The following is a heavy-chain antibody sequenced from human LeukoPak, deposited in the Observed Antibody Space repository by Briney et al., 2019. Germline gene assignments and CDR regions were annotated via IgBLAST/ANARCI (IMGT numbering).Heavy chain of an antibody. Sequence: SETLSLTCTVSGGSIGRFYWSWIRQPPGKGLEWIGYMYDRGTTRYSPSLKGRVSISVDTSRNQFSLSLSSVTAADTAVYFCASVMGAQDFGFWGQGILVTVSS. D-gene: IGHD1-26*01. CDR3: ASVMGAQDFGF. J-gene: IGHJ4*02. V-gene: IGHV4-59*12. CDR2: MYDRGTT. CDR1: GGSIGRFY.